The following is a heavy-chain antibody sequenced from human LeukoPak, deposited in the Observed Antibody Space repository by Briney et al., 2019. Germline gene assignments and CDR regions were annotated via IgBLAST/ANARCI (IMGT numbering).Heavy chain of an antibody. V-gene: IGHV1-2*04. D-gene: IGHD6-19*01. CDR2: INPNSGGT. CDR3: ARGLQWLGSGDYYYYGMDV. Sequence: ASVKVSCKASGYTFTGYYMHWVRQAPGQGLEWMGWINPNSGGTNYAQKFQGWVTMTRDTSISTAYMELSRLRSDDTAVYYCARGLQWLGSGDYYYYGMDVWGQGTTVTVSS. J-gene: IGHJ6*02. CDR1: GYTFTGYY.